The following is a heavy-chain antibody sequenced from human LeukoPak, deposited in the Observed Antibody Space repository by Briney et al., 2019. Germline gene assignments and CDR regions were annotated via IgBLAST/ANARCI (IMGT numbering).Heavy chain of an antibody. J-gene: IGHJ6*03. Sequence: SETLSLTCAVYGGSFSGYYWSWIRQPPGKGLEWIGEINHSGSTNYNPSLKSRVTISVDTSKNQFSLKLSSVTAADTAVYYCAVGIAAAGTRNYYYMDVWGKGTAVTVSS. CDR1: GGSFSGYY. CDR3: AVGIAAAGTRNYYYMDV. D-gene: IGHD6-13*01. CDR2: INHSGST. V-gene: IGHV4-34*01.